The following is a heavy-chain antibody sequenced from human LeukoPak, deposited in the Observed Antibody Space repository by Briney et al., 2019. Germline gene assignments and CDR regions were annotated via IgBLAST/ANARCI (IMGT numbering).Heavy chain of an antibody. Sequence: GASVKVSCKASGYTFTSYDINWVRQATGQGLEWMGWMNPNSGNTNYAQKLQGRVTMTTDTSTSTAYMELRSLRSDDTAVYYCARNSDYDFWSGYYTGYGAFDIWGQGTMVTVSS. D-gene: IGHD3-3*01. V-gene: IGHV1-18*01. J-gene: IGHJ3*02. CDR2: MNPNSGNT. CDR3: ARNSDYDFWSGYYTGYGAFDI. CDR1: GYTFTSYD.